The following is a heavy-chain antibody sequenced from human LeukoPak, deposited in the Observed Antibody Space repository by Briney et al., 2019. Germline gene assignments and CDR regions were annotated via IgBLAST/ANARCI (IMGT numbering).Heavy chain of an antibody. D-gene: IGHD2-8*02. J-gene: IGHJ4*02. Sequence: SEILSLTCTVSGGSISSGSYYWSWIRQPAGTGLEWIGRIYIHGTSSYNPSLNSRVTISADTSKNQFSLKLYSVTSADTAVYYCARGYWFYFDYWGQGTLVTVSS. CDR3: ARGYWFYFDY. CDR2: IYIHGTS. CDR1: GGSISSGSYY. V-gene: IGHV4-61*02.